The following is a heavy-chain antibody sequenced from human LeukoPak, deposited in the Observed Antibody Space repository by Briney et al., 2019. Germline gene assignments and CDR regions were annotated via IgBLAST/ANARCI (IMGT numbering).Heavy chain of an antibody. CDR2: INPSGGST. Sequence: GASVKVSCKASGYTFTSYYMHWVRQAPGQGLEWMGIINPSGGSTSYAQKFQGRVTMTRDTSTSTVYMELSSLRSEDTAVYYCARTGGGYFDWPHAFDIWGQGTMVTVSS. D-gene: IGHD3-9*01. CDR3: ARTGGGYFDWPHAFDI. V-gene: IGHV1-46*01. J-gene: IGHJ3*02. CDR1: GYTFTSYY.